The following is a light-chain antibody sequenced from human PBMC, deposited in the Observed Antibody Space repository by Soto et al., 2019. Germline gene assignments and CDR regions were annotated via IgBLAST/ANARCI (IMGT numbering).Light chain of an antibody. CDR3: AAWDDSLSGLV. J-gene: IGLJ2*01. CDR1: SSNIGSHS. CDR2: RNN. V-gene: IGLV1-47*01. Sequence: QSVLTQPPSASGTPGQRVTISCSGSSSNIGSHSVYWYQQLPGTAPKLLIYRNNQRPSGVPDRFSGSKSGTSASLAISGLRSEDEADYYCAAWDDSLSGLVFGGGTKVTVL.